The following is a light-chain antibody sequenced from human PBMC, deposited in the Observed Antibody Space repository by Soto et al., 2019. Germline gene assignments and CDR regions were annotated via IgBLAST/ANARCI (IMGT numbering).Light chain of an antibody. Sequence: DIQLTQSPSFLSASVGDRVTITCRASQDISIYVAWFQQKPGKAPKLLIYAASTLQSGVPSRFSGSGSGTEFTLTISSLQPEDFAVYYCQQYGNSPLMFTFGPGTKVDIK. V-gene: IGKV1-9*01. CDR2: AAS. CDR1: QDISIY. J-gene: IGKJ3*01. CDR3: QQYGNSPLMFT.